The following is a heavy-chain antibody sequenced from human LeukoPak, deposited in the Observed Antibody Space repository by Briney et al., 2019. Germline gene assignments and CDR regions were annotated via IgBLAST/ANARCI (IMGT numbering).Heavy chain of an antibody. V-gene: IGHV4-59*12. CDR3: ARDVYVIPWGSDI. CDR2: IYYSGIT. CDR1: GDSITNYY. D-gene: IGHD7-27*01. J-gene: IGHJ3*02. Sequence: ASETLSLTCTVSGDSITNYYWSWIRQSPGKGLEWIGYIYYSGITNYNPSLKSRVTISIDRSRNQFSLKLNSVTAADTAVYYCARDVYVIPWGSDIWGRGTLVTVSS.